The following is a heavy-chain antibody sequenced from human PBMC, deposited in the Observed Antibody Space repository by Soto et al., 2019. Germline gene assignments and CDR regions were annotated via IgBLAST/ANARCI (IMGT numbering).Heavy chain of an antibody. CDR2: ISYDGSNK. D-gene: IGHD1-26*01. CDR1: GFTFSSYG. J-gene: IGHJ4*02. V-gene: IGHV3-30*18. CDR3: AKDNGVGATPGVDY. Sequence: QVQLVESGGGVVQPGRSLRLSCAASGFTFSSYGMHWVRQAPGKGLEWVAVISYDGSNKYYADSVKGRFTISRDNSKNTLYLQMNSLIAEDTAVYYCAKDNGVGATPGVDYWGQGTLVTVSS.